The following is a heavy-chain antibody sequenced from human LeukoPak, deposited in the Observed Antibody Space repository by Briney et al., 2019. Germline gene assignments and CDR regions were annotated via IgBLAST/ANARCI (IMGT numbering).Heavy chain of an antibody. CDR3: ATKQWLAPPPDS. D-gene: IGHD6-19*01. J-gene: IGHJ4*02. V-gene: IGHV3-74*01. CDR1: GFTFSKYW. Sequence: GGALRLSCAASGFTFSKYWMLWVRQAPGKGLESVSRINTDGTVKTYADSVKGRFTVSRDNADNTLFLQMNSVRDEDTAVYYCATKQWLAPPPDSWGQGTPVTVSS. CDR2: INTDGTVK.